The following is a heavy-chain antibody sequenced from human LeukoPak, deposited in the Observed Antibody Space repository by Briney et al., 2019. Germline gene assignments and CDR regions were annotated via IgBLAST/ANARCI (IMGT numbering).Heavy chain of an antibody. CDR2: INPNSGGT. V-gene: IGHV1-2*06. D-gene: IGHD6-13*01. Sequence: ASVKVSCKASGYTFTGYYMHWVRQAPGQGLEWMGRINPNSGGTNYAQKFQGRVTMTGDTSISTAYMELSRLRSDDTAVYYCARGSSSWYFSPYNWFDPWGQGTLVTVSS. J-gene: IGHJ5*02. CDR3: ARGSSSWYFSPYNWFDP. CDR1: GYTFTGYY.